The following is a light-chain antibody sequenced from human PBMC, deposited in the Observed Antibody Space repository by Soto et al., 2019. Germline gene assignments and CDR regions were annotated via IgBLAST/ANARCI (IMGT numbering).Light chain of an antibody. Sequence: EIVLTQSPATLSLSPGERATLSCRASQSVSSYLAWYQQKPGQAPRLLIYDASNRATGIPARFSGSGSGTDFTLTISSLEPDDFAVYYCQQRSIWPPDTFDQGTKLEIK. CDR3: QQRSIWPPDT. CDR2: DAS. V-gene: IGKV3-11*01. J-gene: IGKJ2*01. CDR1: QSVSSY.